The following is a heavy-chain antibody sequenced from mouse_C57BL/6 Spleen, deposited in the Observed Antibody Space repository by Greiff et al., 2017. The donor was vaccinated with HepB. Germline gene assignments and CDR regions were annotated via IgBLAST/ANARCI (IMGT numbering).Heavy chain of an antibody. CDR1: GFTFSSYA. CDR2: ISDGGSYT. V-gene: IGHV5-4*01. CDR3: ARDPPRDY. J-gene: IGHJ2*01. Sequence: DVQLVESGGGLVKPGGSLKLSCAASGFTFSSYAMSWVRQTPEKRLEWVATISDGGSYTYYPDNVKGRFTISRDNAKNNLYLQMSHLKSEDTAMYYCARDPPRDYWGQGTTLTVSS.